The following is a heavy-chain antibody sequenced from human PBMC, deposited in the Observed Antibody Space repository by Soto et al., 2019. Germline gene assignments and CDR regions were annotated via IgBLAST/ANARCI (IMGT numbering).Heavy chain of an antibody. D-gene: IGHD4-17*01. V-gene: IGHV3-53*01. CDR3: ASSEDYGGNGGLDY. CDR2: IYSGGST. CDR1: GFTVSSNY. Sequence: EVQLVESGGGLIQPGGSLRLSCAASGFTVSSNYMSWVRQAPGKGLEWVSVIYSGGSTYYADSVKGRFTISRDNSKNTLYLQMNSLRAEDTAVYYCASSEDYGGNGGLDYWGQGTLVTVSS. J-gene: IGHJ4*02.